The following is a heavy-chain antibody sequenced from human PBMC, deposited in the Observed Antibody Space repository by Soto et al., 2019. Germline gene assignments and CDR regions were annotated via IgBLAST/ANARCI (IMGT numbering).Heavy chain of an antibody. V-gene: IGHV3-30-3*01. CDR2: ISYDGSNK. D-gene: IGHD3-16*01. J-gene: IGHJ3*02. CDR1: GFTFSSYA. CDR3: AREGGMVTSDAFDI. Sequence: QVQLVESGGGVVQPGRSLRLSCAASGFTFSSYAMHWVRQAPGKGLEWVAVISYDGSNKYYADSVKGRFTISRDNSKNTLYLQMNSLRAEDTAVYYCAREGGMVTSDAFDIWGQGTMVTVSS.